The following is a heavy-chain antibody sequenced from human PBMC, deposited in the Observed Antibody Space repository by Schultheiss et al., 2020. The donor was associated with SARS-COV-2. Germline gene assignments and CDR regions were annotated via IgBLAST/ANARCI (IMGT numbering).Heavy chain of an antibody. V-gene: IGHV3-30*03. CDR2: ISYDGSNK. CDR1: GFTFSSYS. Sequence: GGSLRLSCAASGFTFSSYSMNWVRQAPGKGLEWVAVISYDGSNKYYADSVKGRFTISRDNSKNTLYLQMNSLRAEDTAVYYCASGGSFWWYFDYWGQGTLVTVSS. J-gene: IGHJ4*02. D-gene: IGHD1-26*01. CDR3: ASGGSFWWYFDY.